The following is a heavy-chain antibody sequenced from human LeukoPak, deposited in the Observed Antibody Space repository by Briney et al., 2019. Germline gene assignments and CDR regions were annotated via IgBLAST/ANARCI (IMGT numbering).Heavy chain of an antibody. V-gene: IGHV5-51*01. D-gene: IGHD2-2*01. CDR3: ARRQGCSSTSCPPDS. Sequence: GESLKISCHASGYTFNTYWIGWVRQMPGKGLEWMGIINPGDSDPRSSPSFQGRATISADRSISTAYLQWSSLKASDTAMYYCARRQGCSSTSCPPDSWGQGTLVTVSS. CDR2: INPGDSDP. CDR1: GYTFNTYW. J-gene: IGHJ4*02.